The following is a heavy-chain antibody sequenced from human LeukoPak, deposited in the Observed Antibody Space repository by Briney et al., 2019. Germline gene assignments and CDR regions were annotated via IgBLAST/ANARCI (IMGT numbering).Heavy chain of an antibody. CDR2: IYYSGST. D-gene: IGHD3-22*01. J-gene: IGHJ4*02. CDR3: ARPAVDSRSYYSRVHIRGYHFDY. V-gene: IGHV4-59*12. Sequence: SETLSLTCTVSGGSISSYYWSWIRQPPGKGLEWIGYIYYSGSTNYNPSLKSRVTISVDTSKNQFSLRLSSVTAADTAVYYCARPAVDSRSYYSRVHIRGYHFDYWGQGTLVTVSS. CDR1: GGSISSYY.